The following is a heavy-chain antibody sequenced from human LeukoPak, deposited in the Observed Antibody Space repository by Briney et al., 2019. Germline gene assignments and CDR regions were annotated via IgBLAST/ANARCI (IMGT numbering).Heavy chain of an antibody. Sequence: SQTLSLTCSVSGGSISSGAYYWSWVRQPPGRGLEWIGYIYYSGTTYYSPSLESRLTISVDTSKNQFSLKLSSVTAADTAVYYCARTPYGSGRRNAFDIWGQGTMVTVSS. D-gene: IGHD3-10*01. J-gene: IGHJ3*02. CDR1: GGSISSGAYY. CDR3: ARTPYGSGRRNAFDI. V-gene: IGHV4-30-4*08. CDR2: IYYSGTT.